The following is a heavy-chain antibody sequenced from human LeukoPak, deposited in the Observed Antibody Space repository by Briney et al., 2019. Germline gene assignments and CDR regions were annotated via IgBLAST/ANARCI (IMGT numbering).Heavy chain of an antibody. V-gene: IGHV3-30*02. CDR3: AKDHTYYYDSSGCY. Sequence: GGSLRLSCAASRFSFSNYGMHWVRQAPGKGLEWVAFIRFDGNNNYYGDSVKGRFTISRDNSKNTLYMQMNSLRAEDTAVYYCAKDHTYYYDSSGCYWGQGTLVTVSS. J-gene: IGHJ4*02. D-gene: IGHD3-22*01. CDR2: IRFDGNNN. CDR1: RFSFSNYG.